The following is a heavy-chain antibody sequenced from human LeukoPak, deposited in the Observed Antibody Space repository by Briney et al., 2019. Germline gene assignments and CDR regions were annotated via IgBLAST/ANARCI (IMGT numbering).Heavy chain of an antibody. J-gene: IGHJ4*02. CDR3: ARLSSSGWYDIGLGD. D-gene: IGHD6-19*01. V-gene: IGHV1-18*01. Sequence: GASVKVSCKASGYTFTSYGISWVRQAPGQGLEWMGWISAYNGNTNYAQKLQGRVTMTTDTSTSTAYMELRSLRSDDTAVYYCARLSSSGWYDIGLGDWGQGTLVTVSS. CDR1: GYTFTSYG. CDR2: ISAYNGNT.